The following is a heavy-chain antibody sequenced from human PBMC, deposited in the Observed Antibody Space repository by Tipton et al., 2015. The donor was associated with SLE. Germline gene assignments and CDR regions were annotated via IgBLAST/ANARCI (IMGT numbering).Heavy chain of an antibody. D-gene: IGHD1-1*01. Sequence: LRLSCAVYGGSFSDYYWSWIRQTPGEGLEWIGEINHTGGTNYNPSLKSRVTISADTSKNVFSLRLSSVTAADTAMYYCARFRREHQLVRLAWLWGQGTLVTVSS. J-gene: IGHJ4*02. V-gene: IGHV4-34*01. CDR3: ARFRREHQLVRLAWL. CDR2: INHTGGT. CDR1: GGSFSDYY.